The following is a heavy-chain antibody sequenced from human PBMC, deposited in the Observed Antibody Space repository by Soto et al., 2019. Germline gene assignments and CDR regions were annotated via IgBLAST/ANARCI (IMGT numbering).Heavy chain of an antibody. J-gene: IGHJ4*02. CDR1: GFTFDDYA. D-gene: IGHD5-18*01. CDR2: ISWNSGSI. V-gene: IGHV3-9*01. CDR3: AKDIRNVDTAMVFD. Sequence: EVQLVESGGGLVQPGRSLRLSCAASGFTFDDYAMHWVRQAPGKGLEWVSGISWNSGSIGYADSVKGRFTISRDNAKNSLYLQMNSLRAEDTALYYCAKDIRNVDTAMVFDWGQGTLVTVSS.